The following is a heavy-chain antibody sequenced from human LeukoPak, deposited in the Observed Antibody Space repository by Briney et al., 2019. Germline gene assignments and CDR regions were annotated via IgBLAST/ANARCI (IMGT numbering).Heavy chain of an antibody. V-gene: IGHV3-53*01. CDR3: ARDPYCSGGSCYGKVYYMDV. Sequence: GGPLRLSCAASGFTVSSNYMSWVRQAPGKRLEWVSVIYSGGSTYYADSVKGRFTISRDNSKNTLYLQMNSLRAEDTAVYYCARDPYCSGGSCYGKVYYMDVWGKGTTVTVSS. CDR2: IYSGGST. J-gene: IGHJ6*03. CDR1: GFTVSSNY. D-gene: IGHD2-15*01.